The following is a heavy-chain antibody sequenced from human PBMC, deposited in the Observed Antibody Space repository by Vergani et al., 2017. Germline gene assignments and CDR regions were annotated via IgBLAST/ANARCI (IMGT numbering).Heavy chain of an antibody. CDR3: AREVYCSSTSSSDSSWFDY. D-gene: IGHD2-2*01. CDR2: IKQDGSEK. J-gene: IGHJ4*02. Sequence: EVQLVESGGGLVQPGGSLRLSCAASGFTFSSYWMSWVRQAPGKGLEWVANIKQDGSEKYYVDSVKGRFTISRDNAKNSLYLQMNSLRAEDTAVYYCAREVYCSSTSSSDSSWFDYWGQGTLVTVSS. V-gene: IGHV3-7*01. CDR1: GFTFSSYW.